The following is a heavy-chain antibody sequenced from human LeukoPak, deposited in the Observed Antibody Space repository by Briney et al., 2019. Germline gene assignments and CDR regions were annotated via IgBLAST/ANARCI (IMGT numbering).Heavy chain of an antibody. J-gene: IGHJ6*02. CDR1: GFTFSDYY. CDR3: ARLYYYDSSGYRPLYYYYGMDV. D-gene: IGHD3-22*01. V-gene: IGHV3-11*04. Sequence: GGSLRLSCAASGFTFSDYYMSWIRQAPGKGLEWVSYISSSGSTIYYADSVKGRFTISRDNAKNSLYLQMNSLRAEDTAVYYCARLYYYDSSGYRPLYYYYGMDVWGQGTTVTVSS. CDR2: ISSSGSTI.